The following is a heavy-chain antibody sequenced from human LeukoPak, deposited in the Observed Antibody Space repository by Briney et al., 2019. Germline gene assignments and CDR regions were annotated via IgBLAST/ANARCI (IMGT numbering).Heavy chain of an antibody. CDR2: IYYSGST. CDR1: GGSFSGYY. CDR3: ARMTTVTPSFDY. J-gene: IGHJ4*02. Sequence: PSETLSLTCAVYGGSFSGYYWSWIRQPPGKGLEWIGYIYYSGSTNYNPSLKSRVTISVDTSKNQFSLKLRSVTAADTAVYYCARMTTVTPSFDYWGQGTLVTVSS. V-gene: IGHV4-59*08. D-gene: IGHD4-4*01.